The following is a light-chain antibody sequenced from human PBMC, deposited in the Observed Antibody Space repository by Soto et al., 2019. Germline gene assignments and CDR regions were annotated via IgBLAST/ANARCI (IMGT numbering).Light chain of an antibody. CDR1: QSVASRN. CDR3: QHFGNALWT. J-gene: IGKJ1*01. CDR2: GAS. Sequence: EIVLTQSPGTLSLSPGERATLSCRASQSVASRNLAWYQQKSGQAPSLLISGASSWAIHTPDRFSGSGSGTDFTLTISGLERGDFALYYCQHFGNALWTFGRGTKVEI. V-gene: IGKV3-20*01.